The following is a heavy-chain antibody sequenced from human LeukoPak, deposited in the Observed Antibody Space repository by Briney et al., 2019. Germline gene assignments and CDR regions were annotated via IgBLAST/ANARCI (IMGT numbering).Heavy chain of an antibody. Sequence: SETLSLTCSVSGGSITSYYWSWIRQPPGKGLEWIGYIYYTGSTDYNPSLKSRVTISIDTSKNQFSLKLTSVTAADTAVHYCAAMEVGIRGYSGHDADYWGQGTLVTVSS. J-gene: IGHJ4*02. CDR3: AAMEVGIRGYSGHDADY. V-gene: IGHV4-59*12. CDR1: GGSITSYY. CDR2: IYYTGST. D-gene: IGHD5-12*01.